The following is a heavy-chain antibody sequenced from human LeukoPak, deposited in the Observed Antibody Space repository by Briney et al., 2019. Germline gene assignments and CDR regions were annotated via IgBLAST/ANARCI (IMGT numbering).Heavy chain of an antibody. J-gene: IGHJ4*02. CDR1: GGSFSGYY. D-gene: IGHD3-9*01. CDR2: INHSGST. V-gene: IGHV4-34*01. Sequence: SETLSLTCAVYGGSFSGYYWSWIRQPPGKGLEWIGEINHSGSTNYNPSLKSRVTISVDTSKNQFSLKLSSVTAADTAVYYCASSYYDILTGYYSFDYWGQGTLVTVSS. CDR3: ASSYYDILTGYYSFDY.